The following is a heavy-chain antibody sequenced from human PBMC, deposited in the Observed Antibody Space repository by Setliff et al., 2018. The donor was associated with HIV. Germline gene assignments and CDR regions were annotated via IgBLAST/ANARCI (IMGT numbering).Heavy chain of an antibody. CDR3: ARTYVLRIEVAGGAFDI. V-gene: IGHV1-18*01. CDR1: VYSFTSYA. Sequence: ASVKVSCKASVYSFTSYAISWVRQAPGQGLEWMAWISPNSGYTLFAQKFQGRVTITADESTSTAYMELSGLRSDDTAVYYCARTYVLRIEVAGGAFDIWGQGTMVTVSS. J-gene: IGHJ3*02. CDR2: ISPNSGYT. D-gene: IGHD6-19*01.